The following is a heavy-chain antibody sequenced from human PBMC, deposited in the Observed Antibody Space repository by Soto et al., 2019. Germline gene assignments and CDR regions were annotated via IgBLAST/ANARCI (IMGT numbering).Heavy chain of an antibody. CDR1: GGPIRSYY. J-gene: IGHJ6*02. V-gene: IGHV4-59*12. CDR2: IYYSGST. D-gene: IGHD1-20*01. CDR3: ARDLGITGTTPYYYGMDV. Sequence: ASETLPLPCTVSGGPIRSYYWSWIRQPPGKGLEWIGYIYYSGSTNYNPSLKSRVTISVDTSKNQFSLKLSSVTAADTAVYYCARDLGITGTTPYYYGMDVWGQGTTVT.